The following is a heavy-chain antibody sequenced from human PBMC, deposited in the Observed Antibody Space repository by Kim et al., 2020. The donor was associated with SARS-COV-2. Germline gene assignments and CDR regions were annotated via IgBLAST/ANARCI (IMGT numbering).Heavy chain of an antibody. Sequence: ADSVKGRFTSSRDNAENSLFLQMNSLRVDDTAVYYCTRGGDYGGRRSLFDYWGQGTLVTVSS. V-gene: IGHV3-11*05. CDR3: TRGGDYGGRRSLFDY. J-gene: IGHJ4*02. D-gene: IGHD4-17*01.